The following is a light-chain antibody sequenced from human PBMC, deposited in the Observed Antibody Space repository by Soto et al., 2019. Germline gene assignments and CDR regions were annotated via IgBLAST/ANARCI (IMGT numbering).Light chain of an antibody. CDR2: LNSDGSH. V-gene: IGLV4-69*01. Sequence: QLVLTQSPSASASLGASVKLTCTLSSGHSSYAIAWHQQQPEKGPRFLMKLNSDGSHSKGDGIPDRFSGSSSGTERYLTISSLQSEDEADYYCQTWDTGIRVFGGGTKLPS. J-gene: IGLJ3*02. CDR1: SGHSSYA. CDR3: QTWDTGIRV.